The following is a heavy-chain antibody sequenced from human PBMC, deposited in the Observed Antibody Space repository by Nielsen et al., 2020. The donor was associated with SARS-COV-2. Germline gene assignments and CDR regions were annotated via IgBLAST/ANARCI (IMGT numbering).Heavy chain of an antibody. V-gene: IGHV6-1*01. CDR2: IYYRSKWFY. Sequence: SQTLSLTCVISGDSVSSNSVAWNWIRQSPSRGLEWLGRIYYRSKWFYEYATSVRSRITIDPETSKNHFSLHLNSVTSENTAMYYCTRDPGYYHGMDVWGQGTTVTVSS. CDR3: TRDPGYYHGMDV. CDR1: GDSVSSNSVA. J-gene: IGHJ6*02.